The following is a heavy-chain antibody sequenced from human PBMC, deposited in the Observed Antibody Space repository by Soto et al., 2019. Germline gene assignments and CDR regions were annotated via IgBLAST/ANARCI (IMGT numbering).Heavy chain of an antibody. Sequence: WGSLRLSCAASGFTITRYSMNWVRQAPGKGLEWVSSISSTTNYIYYRSFMQGRFTISRQYAKHFLYLQINCLRAADTDVNSCAGESMDHTSNFDYWGPGTLVTVSS. V-gene: IGHV3-21*06. CDR1: GFTITRYS. CDR2: ISSTTNYI. CDR3: AGESMDHTSNFDY. J-gene: IGHJ4*02.